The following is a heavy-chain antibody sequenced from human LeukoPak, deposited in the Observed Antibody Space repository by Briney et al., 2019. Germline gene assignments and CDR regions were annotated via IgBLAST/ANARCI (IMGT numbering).Heavy chain of an antibody. CDR2: INTDLSST. CDR1: GFTFSSYW. CDR3: ARIDWVTDF. J-gene: IGHJ4*02. V-gene: IGHV3-74*01. Sequence: PGGSLRLSCAASGFTFSSYWMHWVRQAPGKGLVWVSRINTDLSSTSYADSVKGRFTISRENAKNTLYLQLNSLRAEDTAVYYCARIDWVTDFWGQGTLVTVSS. D-gene: IGHD2-21*01.